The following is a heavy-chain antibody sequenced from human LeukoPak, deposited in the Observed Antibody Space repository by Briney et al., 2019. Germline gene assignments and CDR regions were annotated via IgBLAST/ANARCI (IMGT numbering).Heavy chain of an antibody. Sequence: WIRQPPGKGLEWIGSIYYSGSTYYNPSLKSRVTISVDTSKNQFSLKLSSVTAADTAVYYCARRDPFTTDAFDIWGQGTMVTVSS. D-gene: IGHD3-22*01. CDR3: ARRDPFTTDAFDI. J-gene: IGHJ3*02. CDR2: IYYSGST. V-gene: IGHV4-39*01.